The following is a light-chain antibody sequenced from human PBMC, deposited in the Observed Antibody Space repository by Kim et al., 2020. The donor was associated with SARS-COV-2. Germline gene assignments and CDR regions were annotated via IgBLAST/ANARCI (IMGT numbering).Light chain of an antibody. J-gene: IGKJ2*01. CDR2: VPS. CDR3: LQHNGYPYT. CDR1: QDISNF. Sequence: SASVGDRVTITCRASQDISNFVAWFQQKPGKVPKRLIYVPSSLQSGVPGRFTGSGSGTEFTLTISSLQPEDSATYFCLQHNGYPYTFGQGTKLEI. V-gene: IGKV1-17*03.